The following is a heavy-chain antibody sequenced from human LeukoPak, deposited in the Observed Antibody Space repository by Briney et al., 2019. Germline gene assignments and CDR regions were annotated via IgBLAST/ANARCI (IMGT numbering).Heavy chain of an antibody. Sequence: GGSLRLSCAASGFTFDDYAMHWVRQAPGKGLEWVLGISWNSGSIGYADSVKGRFTISRDNAKNSLYLQMNSLRAEDTALYYCAKSRGGSGSFTYYYYGMDVWGQGTTVTVSS. J-gene: IGHJ6*02. CDR1: GFTFDDYA. D-gene: IGHD3-10*01. V-gene: IGHV3-9*01. CDR3: AKSRGGSGSFTYYYYGMDV. CDR2: ISWNSGSI.